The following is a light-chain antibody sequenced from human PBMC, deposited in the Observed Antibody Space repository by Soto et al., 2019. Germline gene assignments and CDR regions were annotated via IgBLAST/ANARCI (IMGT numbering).Light chain of an antibody. CDR2: KAS. CDR3: QQVNNYPIT. J-gene: IGKJ5*01. Sequence: DIQMTPSPSTLSASVVDRVTITCRASQSISIWLAWYQQKPGKAPKILIYKASSLESGVPSRFSGSGSGTEFTLTISSLQPDDFATYYCQQVNNYPITFGQGTRLEIK. CDR1: QSISIW. V-gene: IGKV1-5*03.